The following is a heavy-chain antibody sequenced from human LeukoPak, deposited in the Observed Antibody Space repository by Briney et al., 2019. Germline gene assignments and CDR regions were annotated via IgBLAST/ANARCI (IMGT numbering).Heavy chain of an antibody. J-gene: IGHJ4*02. Sequence: PSETLSLTCAVYGESFSGYYWSWVRQPPGKGLEWIGEINHSGSTNYNPSLKSRVTISVDTSKNQFSLKLSSVTAADTAVYYCARNYYDSSGYYYGLDYWGQGTLVTVSS. CDR1: GESFSGYY. CDR2: INHSGST. V-gene: IGHV4-34*01. D-gene: IGHD3-22*01. CDR3: ARNYYDSSGYYYGLDY.